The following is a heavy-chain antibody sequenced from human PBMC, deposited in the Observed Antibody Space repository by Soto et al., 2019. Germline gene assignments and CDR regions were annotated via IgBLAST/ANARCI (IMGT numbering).Heavy chain of an antibody. CDR1: GGSVTGASYY. V-gene: IGHV4-61*01. Sequence: QVQLQESGPGLVKPSETLSLTCTVSGGSVTGASYYWSWIRQPPGKGLEWIGYIYYSGSTNYNPSLKSRVTISVDTSKNQIALKLNSVTAADTAVYYWARDQRIAVAVFDYWGQGTLVTVSS. J-gene: IGHJ4*02. CDR3: ARDQRIAVAVFDY. CDR2: IYYSGST. D-gene: IGHD6-19*01.